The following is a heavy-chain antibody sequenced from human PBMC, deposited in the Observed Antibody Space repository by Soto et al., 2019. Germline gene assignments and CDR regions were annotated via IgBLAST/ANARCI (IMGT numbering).Heavy chain of an antibody. V-gene: IGHV3-23*01. J-gene: IGHJ5*01. CDR2: ISASGGRP. D-gene: IGHD2-2*01. CDR3: AKARCSTSDCYVPDS. CDR1: GFPFRSYT. Sequence: DVQLLESGGGLVQPGGSLRLPCEASGFPFRSYTIGWVAKLQGKGLEGISSISASGGRPSYADSVQGRFVISRDNSMNTVYLQMSSLRDEDTAMYYCAKARCSTSDCYVPDSWGQGTLVTVSS.